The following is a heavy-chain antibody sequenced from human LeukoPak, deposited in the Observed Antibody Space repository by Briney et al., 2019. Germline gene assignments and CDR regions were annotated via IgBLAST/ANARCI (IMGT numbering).Heavy chain of an antibody. Sequence: GGSLRLSCAASGFTFSTYWMSWVRQAPGKGLEWVANIKQDGSEKYYVDSEKGRFTISRDNAKNSLYLQMNSLRAEDTAMYYCARDSAGNDYWGQGTLVTVSS. CDR3: ARDSAGNDY. V-gene: IGHV3-7*01. D-gene: IGHD6-13*01. CDR2: IKQDGSEK. CDR1: GFTFSTYW. J-gene: IGHJ4*02.